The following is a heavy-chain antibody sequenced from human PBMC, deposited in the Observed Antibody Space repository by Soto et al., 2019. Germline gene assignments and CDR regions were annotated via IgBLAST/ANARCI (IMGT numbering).Heavy chain of an antibody. J-gene: IGHJ3*02. CDR1: GGSFSGYY. Sequence: QVQLQQWGAGLLKPSETLSLTCAVYGGSFSGYYWSWIRQPPGKGLEWFGEINHSGSINYNPSLKCRFTITVDTSKNQFDLKMSSVAAADTGVYYCARERCSGGSCYLDAFDIWGQGTMVTVSS. CDR3: ARERCSGGSCYLDAFDI. V-gene: IGHV4-34*01. D-gene: IGHD2-15*01. CDR2: INHSGSI.